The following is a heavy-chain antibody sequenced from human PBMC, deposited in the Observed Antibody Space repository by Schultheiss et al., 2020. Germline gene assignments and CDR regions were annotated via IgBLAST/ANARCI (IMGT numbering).Heavy chain of an antibody. D-gene: IGHD2-15*01. CDR2: ISYDGSDK. CDR3: AKGQDTAVVVAATDY. J-gene: IGHJ4*02. Sequence: GALRLSCAASAFTFSGYAMHWVRQAPGKGLEWVAVISYDGSDKYYADFVKGRFTISRDNSKNTLYLQMNSLRAEDTAVYYCAKGQDTAVVVAATDYWGQGTLVTVSS. CDR1: AFTFSGYA. V-gene: IGHV3-30*18.